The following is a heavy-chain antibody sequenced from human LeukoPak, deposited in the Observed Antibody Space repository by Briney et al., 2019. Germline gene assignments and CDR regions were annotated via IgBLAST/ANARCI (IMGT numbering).Heavy chain of an antibody. J-gene: IGHJ4*03. Sequence: GGSLRLSCAASGFTFSSYGMHWVRQAPGKGLEWVAFIRYDGSNKYYAGSVKGRFTISRDNSKNTLYLQMNSLRAEDTAVYYCAKWGCSGGSCYPFDYWGQGTMVTVSS. CDR3: AKWGCSGGSCYPFDY. CDR1: GFTFSSYG. D-gene: IGHD2-15*01. V-gene: IGHV3-30*02. CDR2: IRYDGSNK.